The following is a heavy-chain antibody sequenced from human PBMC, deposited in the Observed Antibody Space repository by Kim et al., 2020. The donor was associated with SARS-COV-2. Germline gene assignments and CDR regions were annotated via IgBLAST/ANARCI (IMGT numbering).Heavy chain of an antibody. J-gene: IGHJ5*02. CDR3: ARDQGGSSNP. D-gene: IGHD2-15*01. Sequence: STKYTRDTGKGRFTNSGDNAKNSLYLQMNSLRAEDTAVYYCARDQGGSSNPWGQGTLVTVSS. V-gene: IGHV3-48*01. CDR2: STK.